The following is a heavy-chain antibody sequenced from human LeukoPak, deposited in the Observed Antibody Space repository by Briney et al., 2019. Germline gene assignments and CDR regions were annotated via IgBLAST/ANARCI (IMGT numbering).Heavy chain of an antibody. CDR3: AKVSLNMVNDAFDI. CDR1: GYTFTSYG. D-gene: IGHD4/OR15-4a*01. V-gene: IGHV1-18*01. Sequence: GASVKVSCKASGYTFTSYGISWVRQAPGQGLELMGWISAYNGNTNYAQKLQGRVTMTTDRSTSKDYMELRSLRSDDTAVYYCAKVSLNMVNDAFDIWGQGTVVTVSS. J-gene: IGHJ3*02. CDR2: ISAYNGNT.